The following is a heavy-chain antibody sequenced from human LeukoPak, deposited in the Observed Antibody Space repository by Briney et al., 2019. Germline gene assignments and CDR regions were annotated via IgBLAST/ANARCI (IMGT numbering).Heavy chain of an antibody. V-gene: IGHV4-59*01. Sequence: SETLSLTCTVSGGSISSYYWSWIRQPPGKGLEWIGYIYYSGSTNYNPSLKGRVTISVDTSKNQFSLKLCSVTAADTAVYYCARRQEGPYYDFWSGYYWFDPWGQGTLVTVSS. CDR3: ARRQEGPYYDFWSGYYWFDP. CDR1: GGSISSYY. D-gene: IGHD3-3*01. CDR2: IYYSGST. J-gene: IGHJ5*02.